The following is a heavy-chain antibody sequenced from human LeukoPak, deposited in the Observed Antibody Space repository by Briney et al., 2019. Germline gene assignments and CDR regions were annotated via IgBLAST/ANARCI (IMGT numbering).Heavy chain of an antibody. Sequence: KHGGSLRLSCAASGFTFSSYSMNWVRQAPGKGLEWVSSISSSSSYIYYADSVKGRFTISRDNAKNSLYLQMNSLRAEDTAVYYCAREVQMATNFDAFDIWGQGTMVTVSS. CDR2: ISSSSSYI. CDR1: GFTFSSYS. CDR3: AREVQMATNFDAFDI. D-gene: IGHD5-24*01. V-gene: IGHV3-21*01. J-gene: IGHJ3*02.